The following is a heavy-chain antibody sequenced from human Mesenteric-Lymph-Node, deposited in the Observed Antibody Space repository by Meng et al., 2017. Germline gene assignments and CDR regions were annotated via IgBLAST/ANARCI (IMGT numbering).Heavy chain of an antibody. CDR2: INHSGDST. CDR3: ARDSDNWNGNFDY. Sequence: QVHGVESRAEVKKPGASVNVSCKAFTSYYMHWVRQAPGQGLEWMGIINHSGDSTSYAQKFQGRITMTKDTSTSTVYMELGSLRSADMDVYFCARDSDNWNGNFDYWGQGTLVTVSS. CDR1: TSYY. J-gene: IGHJ4*02. V-gene: IGHV1-46*01. D-gene: IGHD1-20*01.